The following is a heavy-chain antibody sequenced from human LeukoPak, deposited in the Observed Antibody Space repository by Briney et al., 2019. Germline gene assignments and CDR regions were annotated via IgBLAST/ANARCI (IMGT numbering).Heavy chain of an antibody. D-gene: IGHD5-12*01. Sequence: GGSLRLSCAASRFTFSSYWMTWVRQGPGKGLEWVANIKQDGSEKYYVDSVKGRFTISRDNAKNSLYLQMNSLRAEDTAIYYCARSGTRGDASDIWGQGTMVTVSS. J-gene: IGHJ3*02. CDR3: ARSGTRGDASDI. CDR1: RFTFSSYW. V-gene: IGHV3-7*03. CDR2: IKQDGSEK.